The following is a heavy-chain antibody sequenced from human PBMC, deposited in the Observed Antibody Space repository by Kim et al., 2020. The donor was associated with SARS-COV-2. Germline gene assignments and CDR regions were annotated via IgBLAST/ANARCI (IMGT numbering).Heavy chain of an antibody. V-gene: IGHV1-69*13. J-gene: IGHJ6*02. CDR3: ASRYYYDSSGYYKAYYYYGMDV. Sequence: SVKVSCKASGGTFSSHAISWVRQAPGQGLEWMGGIIPIFGTANYAQKFQGRVTITADESTSTAYMELSSLRSEDTAVYYCASRYYYDSSGYYKAYYYYGMDVWGQGTTVTVSS. CDR2: IIPIFGTA. D-gene: IGHD3-22*01. CDR1: GGTFSSHA.